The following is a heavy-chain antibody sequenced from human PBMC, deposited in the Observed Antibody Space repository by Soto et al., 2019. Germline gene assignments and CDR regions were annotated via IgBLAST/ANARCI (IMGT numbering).Heavy chain of an antibody. V-gene: IGHV3-9*01. CDR1: GFTFDDYA. J-gene: IGHJ4*02. D-gene: IGHD2-21*02. CDR2: ISWNSGSI. CDR3: AKDIGVGAVGRGGDVFDY. Sequence: EVQLVESGGGLVQPGRSLRLSCAASGFTFDDYAMHWVRQAPGKGLEWVSGISWNSGSIGYADSVKGRFTISRDNAKNSLYLQMTGLRAEDTALYYCAKDIGVGAVGRGGDVFDYWGQGTLVTVSS.